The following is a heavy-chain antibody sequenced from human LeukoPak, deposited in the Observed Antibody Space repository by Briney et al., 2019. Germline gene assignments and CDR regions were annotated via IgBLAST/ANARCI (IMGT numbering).Heavy chain of an antibody. V-gene: IGHV4-59*08. CDR2: IYYSGST. CDR3: ARSPTEWELTRHWVYYFDY. J-gene: IGHJ4*02. D-gene: IGHD1-26*01. CDR1: GGSISSYY. Sequence: PSETLSLTCTVSGGSISSYYWSWIRRPPGKGLEWIGYIYYSGSTNYNPSLKSRVTISVDTSKNQFSLKLSSVTAADTAVYYCARSPTEWELTRHWVYYFDYWGQGTLVTVSS.